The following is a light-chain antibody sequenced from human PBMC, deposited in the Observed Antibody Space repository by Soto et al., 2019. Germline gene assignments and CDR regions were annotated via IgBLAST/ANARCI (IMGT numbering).Light chain of an antibody. Sequence: DIVMTQSPDSLAVSLGERATINCKSSQSVLYSSNNKNYLAWYQQKPGQPPKLLIYWASTRESGVPDRFSGSGSGTDFTLTISSLHAEDVAVYYCLQYYSTPLTFGPGTKVDI. J-gene: IGKJ3*01. CDR2: WAS. V-gene: IGKV4-1*01. CDR3: LQYYSTPLT. CDR1: QSVLYSSNNKNY.